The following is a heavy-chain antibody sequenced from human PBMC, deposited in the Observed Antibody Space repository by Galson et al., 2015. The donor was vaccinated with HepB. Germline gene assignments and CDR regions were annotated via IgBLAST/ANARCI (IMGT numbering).Heavy chain of an antibody. CDR1: GFTFGDYA. D-gene: IGHD2/OR15-2a*01. Sequence: SLRLSCAASGFTFGDYAMSWVRQAPGKGLEWVGFIRSKAYGGTTEYAASVKGRFTISRDDSKSIAYLQMNSLKTEDTAVYYCTRANQVFYYWGQGTLVTVSS. V-gene: IGHV3-49*04. J-gene: IGHJ4*02. CDR2: IRSKAYGGTT. CDR3: TRANQVFYY.